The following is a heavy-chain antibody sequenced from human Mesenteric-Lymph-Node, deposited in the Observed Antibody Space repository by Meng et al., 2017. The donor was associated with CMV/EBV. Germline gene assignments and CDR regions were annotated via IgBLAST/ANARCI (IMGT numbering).Heavy chain of an antibody. Sequence: SGYSVISVSHYWTWIRQPPGQRLEWIGYTSYNGLTNYNPSLESRVTISLDMPENRISLELRSVTAADTAIYYCARTLGVGATRFLDYWGQGTLVTVSS. J-gene: IGHJ4*02. CDR2: TSYNGLT. CDR1: GYSVISVSHY. CDR3: ARTLGVGATRFLDY. D-gene: IGHD1-26*01. V-gene: IGHV4-61*01.